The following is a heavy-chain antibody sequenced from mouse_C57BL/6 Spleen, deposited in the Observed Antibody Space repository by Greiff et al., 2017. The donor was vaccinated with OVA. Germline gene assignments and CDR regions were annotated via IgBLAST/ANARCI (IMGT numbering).Heavy chain of an antibody. CDR3: ARSHYDYDGTWFAY. J-gene: IGHJ3*01. V-gene: IGHV1-55*01. CDR1: GYTFTSYW. CDR2: IYPGSGST. D-gene: IGHD2-4*01. Sequence: VQLKQPGAELVKPGASVKMSCKASGYTFTSYWITWVKQRPGQGLEWIGDIYPGSGSTNYNEKFKSKATLTVDTSSSTAYMQLSSLTSEDSAVYYCARSHYDYDGTWFAYWGQGTLVTVSA.